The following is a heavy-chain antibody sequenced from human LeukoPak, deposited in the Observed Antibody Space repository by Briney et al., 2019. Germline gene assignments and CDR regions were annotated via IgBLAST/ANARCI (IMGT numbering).Heavy chain of an antibody. D-gene: IGHD2-15*01. CDR2: ISYDGSNK. Sequence: GGSLRLSCAASGFTFSSYAMHWVRQAPGKGLEWVAVISYDGSNKYYADSVKGRFTISRDNAKNSLYLQMNSLRAEDTAVYYCAKNGDRGAFCSGGTCYPYYYYYMDVWGKGTTVTISS. V-gene: IGHV3-30*04. J-gene: IGHJ6*03. CDR3: AKNGDRGAFCSGGTCYPYYYYYMDV. CDR1: GFTFSSYA.